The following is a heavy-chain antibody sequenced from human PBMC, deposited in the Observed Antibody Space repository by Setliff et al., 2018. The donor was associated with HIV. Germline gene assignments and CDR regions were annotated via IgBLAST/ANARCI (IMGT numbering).Heavy chain of an antibody. Sequence: ASVKVSCKASGYTFTSYYMHWVRQVPGQGLEWMGLIHPSTGNTYYTQKFQGRVTWTRDTSTSTVYMELSSLRSEDTAVYYCARDSSTGWFSADYWGQGTLVTVSS. J-gene: IGHJ4*02. D-gene: IGHD6-19*01. CDR3: ARDSSTGWFSADY. V-gene: IGHV1-46*01. CDR2: IHPSTGNT. CDR1: GYTFTSYY.